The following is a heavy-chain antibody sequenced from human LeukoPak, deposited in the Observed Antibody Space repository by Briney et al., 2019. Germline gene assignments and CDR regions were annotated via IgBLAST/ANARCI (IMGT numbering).Heavy chain of an antibody. CDR3: AREDSEAFDI. D-gene: IGHD3-10*01. Sequence: PGGSLRLSCAASGFTFDDYAMHWVRQAPGKGLEWVSGISWNSGNIGYADSVKGRFTISRDNAKNSLYLQMNSLRAEDTALYYCAREDSEAFDIWGQGTMVTVSS. CDR1: GFTFDDYA. V-gene: IGHV3-9*01. CDR2: ISWNSGNI. J-gene: IGHJ3*02.